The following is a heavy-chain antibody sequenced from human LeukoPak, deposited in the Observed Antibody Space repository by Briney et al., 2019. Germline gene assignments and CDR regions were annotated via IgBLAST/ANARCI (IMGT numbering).Heavy chain of an antibody. CDR3: AKDRPIFKD. CDR1: GFIFSNYR. CDR2: ISGSGGAT. Sequence: GGSLRLSCAASGFIFSNYRMHWVRQAPGRGLEWVSTISGSGGATYYADSVKGRFTISSDNSKNTLYLQMNSLRAEDTAVYYCAKDRPIFKDWGQGTQVTVSS. J-gene: IGHJ4*02. V-gene: IGHV3-23*01.